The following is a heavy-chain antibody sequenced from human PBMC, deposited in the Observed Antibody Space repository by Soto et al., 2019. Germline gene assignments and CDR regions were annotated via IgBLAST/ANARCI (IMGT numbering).Heavy chain of an antibody. CDR3: TTDRLGRFWSGYPSA. CDR2: IKSKTDGGTT. CDR1: GFTFSNAW. V-gene: IGHV3-15*07. Sequence: VQLVESGGGLVKPGGSLRLSCAASGFTFSNAWMNWVRQAPGKGLEWVGRIKSKTDGGTTDYAAPAKGRFTISRDXSXXTLYLQMNSLKTEDTAVYYCTTDRLGRFWSGYPSAWGQGTLVTVSS. J-gene: IGHJ5*02. D-gene: IGHD3-3*01.